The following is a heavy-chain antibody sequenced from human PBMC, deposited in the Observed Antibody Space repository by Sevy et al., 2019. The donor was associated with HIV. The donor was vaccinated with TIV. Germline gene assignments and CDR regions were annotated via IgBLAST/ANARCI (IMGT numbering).Heavy chain of an antibody. CDR1: GGSISSSSYY. Sequence: SETLSLTCTVSGGSISSSSYYWGWIRQPPGKGLEWIGSIYYSGSTYYNPSLKSRVTISVDTSKNQFSLKLSSVTAADTAVYYCARSGYPHPFDYWGQGTLVTVSS. J-gene: IGHJ4*02. V-gene: IGHV4-39*01. D-gene: IGHD3-3*01. CDR3: ARSGYPHPFDY. CDR2: IYYSGST.